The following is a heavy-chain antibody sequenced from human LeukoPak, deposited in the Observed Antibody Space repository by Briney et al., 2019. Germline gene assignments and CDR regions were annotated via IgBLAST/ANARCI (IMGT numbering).Heavy chain of an antibody. V-gene: IGHV4-4*07. D-gene: IGHD6-19*01. J-gene: IGHJ3*02. CDR3: ARSGDGYSSGWYLI. Sequence: SETLSLTCTVSGGSISSYYWSWIRQPAGKGLEWIGRIYTSGSTNYNPSLKSRVTMSVDTSKNQFSLKLSSVTAADTAVYYCARSGDGYSSGWYLIWGQGTMVTVSS. CDR1: GGSISSYY. CDR2: IYTSGST.